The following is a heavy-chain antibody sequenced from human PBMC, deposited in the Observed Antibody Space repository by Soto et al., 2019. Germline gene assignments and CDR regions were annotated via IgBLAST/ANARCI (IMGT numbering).Heavy chain of an antibody. V-gene: IGHV1-2*04. D-gene: IGHD3-22*01. J-gene: IGHJ4*02. CDR2: INPNSGGT. CDR1: GYTFTGYY. CDR3: AREHYYDSSGYPVFFDY. Sequence: ASVKVSCKASGYTFTGYYMHWVRQAPGQGLEWMGWINPNSGGTNYAQKFQGWVTMTRDTSISTAYMELSRLRSDDTAVYYCAREHYYDSSGYPVFFDYWGQGTLVTVSS.